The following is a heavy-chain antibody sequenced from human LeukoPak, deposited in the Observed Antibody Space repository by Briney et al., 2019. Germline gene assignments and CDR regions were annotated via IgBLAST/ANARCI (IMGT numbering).Heavy chain of an antibody. CDR3: ARVASSGWYVNYYYYMDV. D-gene: IGHD6-19*01. V-gene: IGHV1-2*02. CDR2: INPNSGGR. Sequence: GASVKVSCKASGYTFTGYYMHWVRQAPGQGLEWMGWINPNSGGRNYAQKFQGRVTMTRDTSISTAYMELSRLRSDDTAVYYCARVASSGWYVNYYYYMDVWGKGTTVTVSS. J-gene: IGHJ6*03. CDR1: GYTFTGYY.